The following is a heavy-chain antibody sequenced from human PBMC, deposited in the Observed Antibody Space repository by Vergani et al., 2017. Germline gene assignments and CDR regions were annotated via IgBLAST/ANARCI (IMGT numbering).Heavy chain of an antibody. V-gene: IGHV4-39*07. J-gene: IGHJ6*03. D-gene: IGHD3-10*01. Sequence: QLQLQESGPGLVKPSEPLSLTCTVSGGSISSSSYYWGWIRQPPGKGLEWIGRIYYSGSTYYNPSLKSRVTISVDPSKNQFSLKLSSVTAADTAVYYCAREVLWVGELPDYMDVGGRGTTVTVSS. CDR2: IYYSGST. CDR3: AREVLWVGELPDYMDV. CDR1: GGSISSSSYY.